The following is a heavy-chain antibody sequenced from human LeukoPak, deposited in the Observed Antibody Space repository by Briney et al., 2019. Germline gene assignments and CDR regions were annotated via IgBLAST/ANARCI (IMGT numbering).Heavy chain of an antibody. J-gene: IGHJ6*03. CDR3: ARGESYCSSTSCYGGAYYYYMDV. CDR2: IYYTGTT. Sequence: SETLSLTCTVSGDSISRYYWSWIRQPPGKGLEWIGYIYYTGTTNYNPSLKSRVTITVDTSKNQFSLKLSSVTAADTAVYYCARGESYCSSTSCYGGAYYYYMDVWGKGTTVTVSS. CDR1: GDSISRYY. D-gene: IGHD2-2*01. V-gene: IGHV4-59*01.